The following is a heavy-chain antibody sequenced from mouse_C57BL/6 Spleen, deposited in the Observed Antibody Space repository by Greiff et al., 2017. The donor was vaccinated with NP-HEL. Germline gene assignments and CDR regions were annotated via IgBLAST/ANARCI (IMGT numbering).Heavy chain of an antibody. V-gene: IGHV14-2*01. Sequence: VQLQQSGAELVQPGASVKLSCTASGFNIKDYYMHWVKQRTEQGLEWIGRIDPEDGETKYAPKFPGKATITADTSSNTAYLQLSSLTSEDTAVYYCARALPLRGYAMDYGGQGTSVTVSS. CDR1: GFNIKDYY. CDR3: ARALPLRGYAMDY. J-gene: IGHJ4*01. CDR2: IDPEDGET. D-gene: IGHD1-1*01.